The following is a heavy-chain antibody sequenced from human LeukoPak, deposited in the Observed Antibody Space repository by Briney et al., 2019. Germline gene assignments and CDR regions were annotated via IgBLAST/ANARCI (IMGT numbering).Heavy chain of an antibody. CDR3: ARGLRYPGGYIPGVSLRYFDWFFFDY. Sequence: SETLSLTCTVSGGSISSYYWSWIRQPPGKGLEWIGYIYYSGSTNYNPSLKSRVTISVDTSKNQFSLKLSSVTAADTAVYYCARGLRYPGGYIPGVSLRYFDWFFFDYWGQGTLVTVSS. J-gene: IGHJ4*02. D-gene: IGHD3-9*01. CDR1: GGSISSYY. CDR2: IYYSGST. V-gene: IGHV4-59*01.